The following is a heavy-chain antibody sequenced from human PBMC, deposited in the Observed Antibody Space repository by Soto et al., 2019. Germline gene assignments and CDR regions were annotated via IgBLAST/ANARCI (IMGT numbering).Heavy chain of an antibody. CDR2: IYYSGST. Sequence: PSETLSLTCTVSGGSISSYYWSWIRQPPGKGLEWIGYIYYSGSTNYNPSLKSRVTISVDTSKNQFSLKLSSVTAADTAVYYCGKNPGYGFSYFAYGGKGTLVTVSS. CDR3: GKNPGYGFSYFAY. V-gene: IGHV4-59*01. D-gene: IGHD5-18*01. CDR1: GGSISSYY. J-gene: IGHJ4*02.